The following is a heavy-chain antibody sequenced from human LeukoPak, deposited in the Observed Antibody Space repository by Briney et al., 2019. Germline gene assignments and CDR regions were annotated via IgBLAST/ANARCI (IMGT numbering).Heavy chain of an antibody. CDR3: ARSRWASSGYFTTPYFDY. CDR1: GFTFSDYY. V-gene: IGHV3-11*01. CDR2: ISSSGSTI. D-gene: IGHD3-22*01. J-gene: IGHJ4*02. Sequence: GGSLRLSCAASGFTFSDYYMSWIRQAPGKGLEWVSYISSSGSTIYYADSVKGRFTISRDNAKNSLYLQMNSLRAEDTAVYYCARSRWASSGYFTTPYFDYWGQGTLVTVSS.